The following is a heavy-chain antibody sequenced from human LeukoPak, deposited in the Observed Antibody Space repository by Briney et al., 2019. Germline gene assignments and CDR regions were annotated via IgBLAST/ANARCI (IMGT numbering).Heavy chain of an antibody. D-gene: IGHD4-11*01. CDR3: ARFRETTVAPDAFDI. V-gene: IGHV1-69*02. CDR1: GGTFSSYT. J-gene: IGHJ3*02. Sequence: SVKVSCKASGGTFSSYTIGWVRQAPGQGLEWMGRIIPILGIANYAQKFQGRVTITADKSTSTAYMELSSLRSEDTAVYYCARFRETTVAPDAFDIWGQGTMVTVSS. CDR2: IIPILGIA.